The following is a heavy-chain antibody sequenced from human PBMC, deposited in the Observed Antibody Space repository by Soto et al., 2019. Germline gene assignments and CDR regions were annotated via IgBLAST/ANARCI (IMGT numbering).Heavy chain of an antibody. CDR3: ARDRVNDFWSGYNGWGWFDT. D-gene: IGHD3-3*01. V-gene: IGHV1-69*06. J-gene: IGHJ5*02. CDR1: GGTFSSYA. CDR2: IIPIFGTA. Sequence: QVQLVQSGAEVKKPGSSVKVSCKASGGTFSSYAISWVRQAPGQGLEWMGGIIPIFGTANYAQKFQGRVTITADKSTSTAYMELSSLRSEDTAVYYCARDRVNDFWSGYNGWGWFDTWGQGTLVTVSS.